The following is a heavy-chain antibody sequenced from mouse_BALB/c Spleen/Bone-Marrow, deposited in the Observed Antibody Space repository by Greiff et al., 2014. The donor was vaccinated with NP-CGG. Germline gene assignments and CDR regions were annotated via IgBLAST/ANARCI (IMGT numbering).Heavy chain of an antibody. D-gene: IGHD1-1*02. J-gene: IGHJ4*01. Sequence: VQVVESGAELMKPGASVMISCKATGYTFSDYWIEGVKQRPGHGLEWIGEILPGGGSTNYNENFKGKATFTADTSANTAYMQLSSLTSEDSAVYYCAKGGHVMDYWGQGTSVTVSS. V-gene: IGHV1-9*01. CDR1: GYTFSDYW. CDR2: ILPGGGST. CDR3: AKGGHVMDY.